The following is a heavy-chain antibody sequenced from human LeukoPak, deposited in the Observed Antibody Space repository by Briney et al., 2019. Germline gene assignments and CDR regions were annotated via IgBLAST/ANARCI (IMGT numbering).Heavy chain of an antibody. CDR2: ISGDGDNT. CDR1: GFXLDDYA. J-gene: IGHJ5*02. D-gene: IGHD3-10*01. CDR3: AKGVRSGTYYNCFDP. V-gene: IGHV3-43*02. Sequence: GGSLRLSCVASGFXLDDYALHWVRQAPGKGLEWISLISGDGDNTYYAESVKGRFTISRDNSKNSLYLQMSSLRPEDTAFYYCAKGVRSGTYYNCFDPWGQGTLVTVSS.